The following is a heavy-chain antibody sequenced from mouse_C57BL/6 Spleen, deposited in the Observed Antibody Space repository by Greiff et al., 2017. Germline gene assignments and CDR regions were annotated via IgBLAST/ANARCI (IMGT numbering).Heavy chain of an antibody. CDR2: INPSNGGT. J-gene: IGHJ4*01. CDR3: ARSLTRRAMDY. D-gene: IGHD1-3*01. CDR1: GYTFTSYW. V-gene: IGHV1-53*01. Sequence: VKLQQPGTELVKPGASVKLSCKASGYTFTSYWMHWVKQRPGQGLEWIGNINPSNGGTNYNEKFKSKATLTVDKSSITAYMQLSSLTSEDSAVYYCARSLTRRAMDYWGQGTSVTVSS.